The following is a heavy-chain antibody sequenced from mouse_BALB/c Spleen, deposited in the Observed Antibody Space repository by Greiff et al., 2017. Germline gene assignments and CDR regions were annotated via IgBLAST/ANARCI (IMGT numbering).Heavy chain of an antibody. CDR2: INSNGGST. D-gene: IGHD1-1*01. J-gene: IGHJ1*01. CDR1: GFTFSSYG. CDR3: ARGDYYGSSYEWYFDV. V-gene: IGHV5-6-3*01. Sequence: EVNVVESGGGLVQPGGSLKLSCAASGFTFSSYGMSWVRQTPDKRLELVATINSNGGSTYYPDSVKGRFTISRDNAKNTLYLQMSSLKSEDTAMYYCARGDYYGSSYEWYFDVWGAGTTVTVSS.